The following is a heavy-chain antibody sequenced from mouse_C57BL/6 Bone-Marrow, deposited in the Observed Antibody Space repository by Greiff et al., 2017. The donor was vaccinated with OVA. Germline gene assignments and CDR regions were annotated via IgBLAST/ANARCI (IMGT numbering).Heavy chain of an antibody. D-gene: IGHD1-1*01. CDR3: ARLGGSPFAY. Sequence: QVQLKESGAELARPGASVKLSCKASGYTFTSYGISWVKQRTGQGLEWIGEIYPRSGNTYYNEKFKGKATLTADTSSSTAYMELRSLTSEDSAVYFCARLGGSPFAYWGQGTLVTVSA. CDR2: IYPRSGNT. CDR1: GYTFTSYG. J-gene: IGHJ3*01. V-gene: IGHV1-81*01.